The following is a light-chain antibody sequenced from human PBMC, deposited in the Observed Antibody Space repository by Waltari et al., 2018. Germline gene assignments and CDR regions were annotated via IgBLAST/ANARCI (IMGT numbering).Light chain of an antibody. Sequence: EIVLTQSPATLSLSPGERATLSCRASQSVSSYLAWYQPKPGQAPRLLTYDASSRATGIPARFSGSGSGTDFTLTISSLEPEDFAVYYCQQRSNWPRTFGQGTKVEIK. CDR1: QSVSSY. CDR3: QQRSNWPRT. J-gene: IGKJ1*01. V-gene: IGKV3-11*01. CDR2: DAS.